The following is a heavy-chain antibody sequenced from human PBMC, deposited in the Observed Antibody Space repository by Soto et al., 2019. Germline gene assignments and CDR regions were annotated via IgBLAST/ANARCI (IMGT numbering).Heavy chain of an antibody. D-gene: IGHD5-18*01. CDR1: GGSISSSSYY. J-gene: IGHJ4*02. Sequence: PSETLSLTCTASGGSISSSSYYWGWIRQPPGKGLEWIGSIYYSGSTYYNPSLKSRVTISVDTSKNQFSLKLSSVTAADTAVYYCARTLYSYGYDYWGQGTLVTVSS. CDR3: ARTLYSYGYDY. V-gene: IGHV4-39*01. CDR2: IYYSGST.